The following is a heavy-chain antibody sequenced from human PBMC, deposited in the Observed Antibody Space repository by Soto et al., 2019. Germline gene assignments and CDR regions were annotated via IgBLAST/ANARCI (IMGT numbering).Heavy chain of an antibody. CDR2: ISWNSGSI. CDR1: GFTFDDYA. J-gene: IGHJ6*03. V-gene: IGHV3-9*01. CDR3: AKAEGNPKGYYYYYMDV. Sequence: PGGSLRLSCAASGFTFDDYAMHWVRQAPGKGLEWVSGISWNSGSIGYADSVKGRFTISRDNAKNSLYLQMNSLRAEDTALYYCAKAEGNPKGYYYYYMDVWGKGTTVTVSS.